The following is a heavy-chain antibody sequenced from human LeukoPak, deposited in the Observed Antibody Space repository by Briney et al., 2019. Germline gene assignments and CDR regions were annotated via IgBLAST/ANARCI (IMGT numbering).Heavy chain of an antibody. CDR2: ISYDGSNE. CDR3: AKDHDYYDTSGFPF. CDR1: GFTFSHYG. Sequence: PGGSLRLSCAASGFTFSHYGMHWVRQAPGRGLEWVAVISYDGSNEYYADSVKGRFIISRDNSKNTLYLQMHSLRAEDTATYYCAKDHDYYDTSGFPFWGQGTLVTVSS. D-gene: IGHD3-22*01. J-gene: IGHJ4*02. V-gene: IGHV3-30*18.